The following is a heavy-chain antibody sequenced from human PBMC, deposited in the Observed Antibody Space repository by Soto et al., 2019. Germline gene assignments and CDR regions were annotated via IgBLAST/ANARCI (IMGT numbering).Heavy chain of an antibody. V-gene: IGHV4-59*12. CDR3: ARLDYGVSAFDL. J-gene: IGHJ4*02. CDR2: TSYTGSK. D-gene: IGHD4-17*01. Sequence: PSETLSLTCIVSGGSITSYHWSWIRQFPGKGLEWIAYTSYTGSKYHNPSLETRVTMSADTSNNEVSLRLHSLTAADTAVYYCARLDYGVSAFDLWGRGTLVTVSS. CDR1: GGSITSYH.